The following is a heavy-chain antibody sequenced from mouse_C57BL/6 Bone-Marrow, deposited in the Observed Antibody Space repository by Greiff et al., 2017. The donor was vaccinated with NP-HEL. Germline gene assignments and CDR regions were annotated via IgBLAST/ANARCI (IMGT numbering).Heavy chain of an antibody. CDR2: IYPGSGST. Sequence: PGQGLEWIGDIYPGSGSTNYNEKFKSKATLTVDTSSSTAYMQLSSLTSEYSAVYYCARSVRRRFAYWGQGTLVTVSA. CDR3: ARSVRRRFAY. J-gene: IGHJ3*01. V-gene: IGHV1-55*01. D-gene: IGHD2-14*01.